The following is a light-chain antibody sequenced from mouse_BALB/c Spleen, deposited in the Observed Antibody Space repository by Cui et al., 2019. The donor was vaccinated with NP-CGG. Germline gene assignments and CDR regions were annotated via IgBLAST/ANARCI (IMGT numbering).Light chain of an antibody. CDR1: TGAVTTSNS. Sequence: QAVVTQESALTTSPGESVTLTCRSSTGAVTTSNSSNWVPETPAHFFPSLIRRTNNRAPGVPARFSGSLIGDKAALTITGAQTEDEAIYFCALWYSNHWVFGGGTKLTVL. CDR3: ALWYSNHWV. J-gene: IGLJ1*01. CDR2: RTN. V-gene: IGLV1*01.